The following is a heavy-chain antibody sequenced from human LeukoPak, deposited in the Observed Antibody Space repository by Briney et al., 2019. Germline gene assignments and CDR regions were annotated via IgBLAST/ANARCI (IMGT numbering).Heavy chain of an antibody. CDR1: GFTFSSYA. J-gene: IGHJ3*02. V-gene: IGHV3-23*01. Sequence: GGSLRLSCAASGFTFSSYAMSWVRQAPGKGLEWVSAISGSGGSTYYADSVKGRFTISRDNSKNTLYLQMNSLRAEDTAVYYCAKVYNWNYVAPDAFDIWGQGTMVTVSS. CDR2: ISGSGGST. D-gene: IGHD1-7*01. CDR3: AKVYNWNYVAPDAFDI.